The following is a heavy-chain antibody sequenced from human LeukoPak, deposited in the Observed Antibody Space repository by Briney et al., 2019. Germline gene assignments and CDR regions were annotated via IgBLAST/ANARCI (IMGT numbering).Heavy chain of an antibody. CDR3: ARGKAGYDILTGYYNGFCDY. V-gene: IGHV3-21*01. D-gene: IGHD3-9*01. CDR2: ISSSSSYI. J-gene: IGHJ4*02. Sequence: GGSLRLSCAASGFTFSSYSMNWVRQAPGKGLEWVSSISSSSSYIYYADSVKGRFTISRDNAKNSLYLQMNSLRAEDTAVYYCARGKAGYDILTGYYNGFCDYWGQGTLVTVSS. CDR1: GFTFSSYS.